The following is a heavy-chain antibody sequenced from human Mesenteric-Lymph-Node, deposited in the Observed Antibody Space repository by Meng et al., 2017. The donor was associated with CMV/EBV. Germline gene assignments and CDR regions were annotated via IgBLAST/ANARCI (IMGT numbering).Heavy chain of an antibody. J-gene: IGHJ3*02. Sequence: ASVKVSCKASGYTFTGYYMHWVRQAPGQGLEWMGWMNPNSGGTKFAQKFQGRVTMTRDTSISTAYMELSRLRSDDTAVYYCARVVPAAIDAFDIWGQGTMVTVSS. D-gene: IGHD2-2*01. CDR2: MNPNSGGT. CDR1: GYTFTGYY. V-gene: IGHV1-2*02. CDR3: ARVVPAAIDAFDI.